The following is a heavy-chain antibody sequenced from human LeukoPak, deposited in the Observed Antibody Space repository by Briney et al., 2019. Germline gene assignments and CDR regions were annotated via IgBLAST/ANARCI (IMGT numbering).Heavy chain of an antibody. CDR3: ARTSREIFRGELLLVYFDY. Sequence: PGGSLRLSCAASGFTFSSYAMSWVRQAPGKGLEWVSAISGSGGSTYYADSVKGRFTISRDNSKNTLYLQMNSLRAEDTAVYYCARTSREIFRGELLLVYFDYWGQGTLVTVSS. CDR1: GFTFSSYA. V-gene: IGHV3-23*01. D-gene: IGHD3-10*01. J-gene: IGHJ4*02. CDR2: ISGSGGST.